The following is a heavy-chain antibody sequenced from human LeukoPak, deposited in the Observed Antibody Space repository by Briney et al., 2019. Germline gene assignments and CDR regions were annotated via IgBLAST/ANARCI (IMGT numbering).Heavy chain of an antibody. CDR2: ISAYNGNT. Sequence: GASVKVSCKASGYTFTSYGISWVRQAPGQGLEWMGWISAYNGNTNYAQKLQGRVTMTTDTSTSTAYMELRSLRSDDTAVYYCASVESSGWLLIPTIWGQGTLVTVSS. CDR1: GYTFTSYG. D-gene: IGHD6-19*01. CDR3: ASVESSGWLLIPTI. V-gene: IGHV1-18*01. J-gene: IGHJ4*02.